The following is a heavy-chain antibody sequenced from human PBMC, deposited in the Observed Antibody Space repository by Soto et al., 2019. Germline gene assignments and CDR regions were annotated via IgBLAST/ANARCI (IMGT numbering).Heavy chain of an antibody. D-gene: IGHD4-17*01. Sequence: GASVKVSCKASGGTFSSYAISWVRQAPGQGLEWMGGIIPIFGTANYAQKFQGRVTITADESTSTAYMELSSLRSEDTAVYYCARFALRTTVVTGLWFDPWGQGTLVTVPQ. CDR2: IIPIFGTA. CDR3: ARFALRTTVVTGLWFDP. V-gene: IGHV1-69*13. CDR1: GGTFSSYA. J-gene: IGHJ5*02.